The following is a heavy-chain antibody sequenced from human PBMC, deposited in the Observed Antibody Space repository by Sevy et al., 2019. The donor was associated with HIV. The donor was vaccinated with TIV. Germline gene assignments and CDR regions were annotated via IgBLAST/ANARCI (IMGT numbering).Heavy chain of an antibody. V-gene: IGHV4-38-2*01. Sequence: SETLSLTCAVSAYSVSSAYSWGWIRQPPGKGLEWIGNIYQSGNTYYNPSLKSRVTISVDTSNNQFSLRLTSVTAADTAAYDCASFGRLRIISGDVFEIWGQGTMVTVSS. CDR3: ASFGRLRIISGDVFEI. D-gene: IGHD3-9*01. J-gene: IGHJ3*02. CDR1: AYSVSSAYS. CDR2: IYQSGNT.